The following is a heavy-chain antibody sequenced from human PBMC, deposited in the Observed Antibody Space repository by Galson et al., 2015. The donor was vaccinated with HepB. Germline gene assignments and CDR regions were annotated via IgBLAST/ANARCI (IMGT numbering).Heavy chain of an antibody. D-gene: IGHD3-10*01. Sequence: SLRLSCAASGFTFSSYWMHWVRQAPGKGLVWVSRINSDGSSTTYADSVKGRFTISRDNAKNILYLQMNRLRDEDTAVYYCARGGVRGGCDYWGQGTLVPVSS. CDR2: INSDGSST. J-gene: IGHJ4*02. V-gene: IGHV3-74*01. CDR3: ARGGVRGGCDY. CDR1: GFTFSSYW.